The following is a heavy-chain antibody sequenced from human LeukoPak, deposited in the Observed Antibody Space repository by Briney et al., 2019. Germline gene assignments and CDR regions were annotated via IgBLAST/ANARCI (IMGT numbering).Heavy chain of an antibody. CDR1: GFTFSSYA. J-gene: IGHJ4*02. CDR2: ISGSGGST. D-gene: IGHD6-19*01. Sequence: GGSLRLSCAASGFTFSSYAMSWVRQAPGKGLEWVSVISGSGGSTYHADSVKGRFTISRDNSKNTVHLQMNSLRAEDTAVYYCAKDKDSSGPYYFDYRGQGTLVTVSS. V-gene: IGHV3-23*01. CDR3: AKDKDSSGPYYFDY.